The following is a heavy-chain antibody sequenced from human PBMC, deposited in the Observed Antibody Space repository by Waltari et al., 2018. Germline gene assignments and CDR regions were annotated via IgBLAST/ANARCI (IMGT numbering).Heavy chain of an antibody. D-gene: IGHD6-13*01. CDR2: ISGRSTGA. V-gene: IGHV3-23*01. CDR3: AKFGHGLGISNTWSNNWFDP. CDR1: GLIFSSNA. J-gene: IGHJ5*02. Sequence: EEQVLESGGAFVLSGGSLRLSCAAPGLIFSSNAMTWVPPAPGKGLEWVSLISGRSTGAYYADSVKGRFTISRDNSKNTLYLQMNSLRVEDTAVYYCAKFGHGLGISNTWSNNWFDPWGQGTLVTVSS.